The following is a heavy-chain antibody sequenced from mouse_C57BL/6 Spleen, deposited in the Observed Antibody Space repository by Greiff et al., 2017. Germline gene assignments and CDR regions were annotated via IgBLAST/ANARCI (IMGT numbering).Heavy chain of an antibody. J-gene: IGHJ4*01. Sequence: VQLQQSGPELVKPGASVKMSCKASGYTFTDYNMLWVKQSHGKSLEWIGYINPNNGGTSYNQKFKGKATLTVNKSSSTAYMELRSLTSEDSAVYYCARTTVVANAMDYWGQGTSVTVSS. D-gene: IGHD1-1*01. CDR3: ARTTVVANAMDY. CDR1: GYTFTDYN. V-gene: IGHV1-22*01. CDR2: INPNNGGT.